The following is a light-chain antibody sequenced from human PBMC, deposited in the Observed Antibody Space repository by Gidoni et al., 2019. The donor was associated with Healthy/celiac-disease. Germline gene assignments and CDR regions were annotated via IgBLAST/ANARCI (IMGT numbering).Light chain of an antibody. J-gene: IGLJ3*02. CDR2: VNSDGSH. CDR3: QTWGTGIRV. Sequence: QLVLTQSPSASASLGASVKLTCTLSSGHSSYAIAWHQQQPEKGPRYLMKVNSDGSHNKGDGIPDRFSGSRSGAEHYLTISSLKSEDEADYYCQTWGTGIRVFGGGTKLTVL. V-gene: IGLV4-69*01. CDR1: SGHSSYA.